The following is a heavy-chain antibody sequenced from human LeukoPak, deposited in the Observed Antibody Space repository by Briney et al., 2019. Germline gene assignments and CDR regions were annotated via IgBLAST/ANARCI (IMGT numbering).Heavy chain of an antibody. CDR3: ARDTYYYDSSGYALFDY. V-gene: IGHV4-61*02. CDR2: IYTSGST. CDR1: GGSISSGSYY. Sequence: KPSQTLSLTCTVSGGSISSGSYYWSWIRQPAGKGLEWIGRIYTSGSTNYNPSLKGRVAISVDTSKNQFSLKLSSVTAADTAVYYRARDTYYYDSSGYALFDYWGQGTLVTVSS. D-gene: IGHD3-22*01. J-gene: IGHJ4*02.